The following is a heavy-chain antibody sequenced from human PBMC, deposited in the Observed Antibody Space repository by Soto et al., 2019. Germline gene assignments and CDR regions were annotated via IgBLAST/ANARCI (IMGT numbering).Heavy chain of an antibody. V-gene: IGHV4-61*01. J-gene: IGHJ4*02. D-gene: IGHD2-8*01. CDR2: IYYSGST. CDR1: GGSVSSGSYY. Sequence: QVQLQESGPGLVKPSETLSLTCTVSGGSVSSGSYYWSWIRQPPGKGLEWIGYIYYSGSTNYNPSLKRRVTISVDTSKNQFSLKLSSVTAADTAVYYCARWERYGVYVDYWGQGTLVTVSS. CDR3: ARWERYGVYVDY.